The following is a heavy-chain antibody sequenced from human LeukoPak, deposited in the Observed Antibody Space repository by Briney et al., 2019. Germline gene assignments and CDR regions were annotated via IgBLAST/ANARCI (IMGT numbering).Heavy chain of an antibody. CDR2: IEQDGSEK. D-gene: IGHD2-2*01. CDR3: ARGGDIVVVPAAYNWFDP. Sequence: GGSLRLSCAASGFTFSSYGMSWVRQAPGKGLEWVANIEQDGSEKYYVDSVKGRFTISRDNAKNSLYLQMNSLRAEDTAVYYCARGGDIVVVPAAYNWFDPWGQGTLVTVSS. CDR1: GFTFSSYG. V-gene: IGHV3-7*01. J-gene: IGHJ5*02.